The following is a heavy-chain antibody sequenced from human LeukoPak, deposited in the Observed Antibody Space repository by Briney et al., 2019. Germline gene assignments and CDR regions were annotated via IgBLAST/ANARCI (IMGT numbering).Heavy chain of an antibody. J-gene: IGHJ4*02. CDR2: MNQDGSDK. CDR3: ARDRDFWRTFDY. D-gene: IGHD3-3*01. CDR1: GFTLSDYW. V-gene: IGHV3-7*01. Sequence: GGSLSLSCAASGFTLSDYWMSGVRQAQGKGLGWVANMNQDGSDKNYVDSVRGRFTISRDNAKNSLYLQMNTLRAEDTAVYYCARDRDFWRTFDYWGQGTLVTVSS.